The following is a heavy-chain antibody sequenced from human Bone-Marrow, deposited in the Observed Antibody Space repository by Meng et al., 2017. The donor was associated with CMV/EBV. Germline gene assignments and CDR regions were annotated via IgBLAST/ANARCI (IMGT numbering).Heavy chain of an antibody. J-gene: IGHJ6*02. Sequence: GESLKISCAASGFTFSSYSMNWVRQAPGKGLEWVSSISSSSSYIYYADSVKGRFTISRDNAKNMMFLQMNSLRPEDTAVYYCARRNNDYYAIDVWGQGTTVTVSS. CDR3: ARRNNDYYAIDV. CDR1: GFTFSSYS. V-gene: IGHV3-21*01. CDR2: ISSSSSYI. D-gene: IGHD2-8*01.